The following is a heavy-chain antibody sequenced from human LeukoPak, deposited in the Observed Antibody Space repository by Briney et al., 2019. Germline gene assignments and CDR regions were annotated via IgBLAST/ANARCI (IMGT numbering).Heavy chain of an antibody. V-gene: IGHV1-69*01. Sequence: SVKVSCKASGGTFSSYAISWVRQAPGQGLEWMGGIIPIFGTANYAQKFQGRVTITADESTSTAYMELSSLRFEDTAVYYCASYSGRQPAYGWFDPWGQGTLVTVSS. D-gene: IGHD6-19*01. J-gene: IGHJ5*02. CDR1: GGTFSSYA. CDR2: IIPIFGTA. CDR3: ASYSGRQPAYGWFDP.